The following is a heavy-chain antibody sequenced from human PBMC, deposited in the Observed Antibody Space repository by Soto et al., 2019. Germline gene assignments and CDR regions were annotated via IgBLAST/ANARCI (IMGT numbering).Heavy chain of an antibody. CDR3: AKDWGDIVVVAAARYGMDV. V-gene: IGHV3-30*18. D-gene: IGHD2-15*01. Sequence: QVQLVESGGGVVQPGRSLRLSCAASGFTFSSYGMHWVRQAPGKGREWVAVISYDGSNKYYADSVKGRFTISRDNSKNTLYLQMNSLRAEDTAVYYCAKDWGDIVVVAAARYGMDVW. J-gene: IGHJ6*01. CDR1: GFTFSSYG. CDR2: ISYDGSNK.